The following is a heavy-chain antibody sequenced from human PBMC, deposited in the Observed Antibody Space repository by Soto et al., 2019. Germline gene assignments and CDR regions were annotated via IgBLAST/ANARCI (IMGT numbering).Heavy chain of an antibody. V-gene: IGHV3-30*18. J-gene: IGHJ4*02. CDR2: ISYDGSNK. Sequence: GGSLRLSCAASGFTFSSYGMHWVRQAPGKGLEWVAVISYDGSNKYYADSVKGRFTISRDNSKNTLYLQMNSLRAEDTAVYYCAKDTAAAGYTADYWGQGTLVTVSS. CDR3: AKDTAAAGYTADY. CDR1: GFTFSSYG. D-gene: IGHD6-13*01.